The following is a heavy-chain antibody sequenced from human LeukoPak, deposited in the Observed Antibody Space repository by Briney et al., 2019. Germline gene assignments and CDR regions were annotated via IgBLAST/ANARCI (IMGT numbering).Heavy chain of an antibody. CDR1: GFTFSSDT. D-gene: IGHD1-1*01. J-gene: IGHJ3*02. Sequence: PGGSPRLSCAASGFTFSSDTMNWVRQAPGKGLEWVSYITSVSSILSYADSVKGRFTISRDNAKNSLYLQMNSLRDEDTAVYYCARDLDWTFDIWGQGTMVTVSS. V-gene: IGHV3-48*02. CDR2: ITSVSSIL. CDR3: ARDLDWTFDI.